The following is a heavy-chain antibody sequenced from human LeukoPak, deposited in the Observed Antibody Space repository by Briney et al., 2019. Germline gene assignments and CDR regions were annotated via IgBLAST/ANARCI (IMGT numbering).Heavy chain of an antibody. Sequence: PGGSLRLSCAASGLAFSSVWMSWVRQAPGKGLEWVGRLKSKADDGTTDYAPPVKGRFTISRDDSKNMVYLQMNNMKNDDTAVFFCTTDSVNYFGSGSYSWWDFWGQGTLVTVSS. V-gene: IGHV3-15*01. CDR3: TTDSVNYFGSGSYSWWDF. D-gene: IGHD3-10*01. CDR2: LKSKADDGTT. CDR1: GLAFSSVW. J-gene: IGHJ4*02.